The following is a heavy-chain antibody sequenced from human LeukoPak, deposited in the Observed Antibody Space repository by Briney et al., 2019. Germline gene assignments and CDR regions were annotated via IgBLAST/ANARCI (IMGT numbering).Heavy chain of an antibody. J-gene: IGHJ4*02. CDR2: IYYSGST. CDR1: GGSNSSYY. D-gene: IGHD3-10*01. V-gene: IGHV4-59*01. Sequence: SETLSLTCTVSGGSNSSYYWSWIRQPPGKGLEWIGYIYYSGSTNYNPSLKSRVTISVDTSKNRFSLKLSSVTAADTAVYYCASWPDYYGSGSYDYWGQGTLVTVSS. CDR3: ASWPDYYGSGSYDY.